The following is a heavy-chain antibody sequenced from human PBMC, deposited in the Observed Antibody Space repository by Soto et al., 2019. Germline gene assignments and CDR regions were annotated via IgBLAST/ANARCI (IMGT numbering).Heavy chain of an antibody. Sequence: QVQLVQSGAEVKKPGASVKVSCKASGYTFTSYAMHWVRQAPGQRLEWMGWINAGNGNTKYSQKFQGRVTITRDTSESTAYMELSSLRSEGTAVYYCARDTTTVVTHWYFDLWGRGTLVTVSS. CDR3: ARDTTTVVTHWYFDL. CDR1: GYTFTSYA. CDR2: INAGNGNT. D-gene: IGHD4-17*01. J-gene: IGHJ2*01. V-gene: IGHV1-3*01.